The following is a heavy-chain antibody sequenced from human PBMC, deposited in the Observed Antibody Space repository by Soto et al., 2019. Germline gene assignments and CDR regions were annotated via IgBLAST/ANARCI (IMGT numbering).Heavy chain of an antibody. V-gene: IGHV3-23*01. Sequence: QPGGSLRLSCLASGFTFSDYAMTWVRHVPGRGLEWVASLDGAGGSTYYADSVRGRFTIPRDNSQNTLFLQMKRLTVDDTAIYYCAAPRDEYGSGVSWFTYGMDIWGQGTTVTVS. CDR2: LDGAGGST. J-gene: IGHJ6*02. CDR1: GFTFSDYA. D-gene: IGHD3-10*01. CDR3: AAPRDEYGSGVSWFTYGMDI.